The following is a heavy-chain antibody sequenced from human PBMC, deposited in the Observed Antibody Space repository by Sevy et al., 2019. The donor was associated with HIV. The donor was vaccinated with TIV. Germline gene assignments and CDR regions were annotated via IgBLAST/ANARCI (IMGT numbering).Heavy chain of an antibody. CDR3: ARACTAAGYKSGPIDAFDV. V-gene: IGHV3-13*01. Sequence: GGSPRLSCAASGFTFSTYDMHWVRQVAGEGLEWVSGIGTLLDTYYAASVKGRFIISRDNAKNSLFIQLNSLRAGDTAIYYCARACTAAGYKSGPIDAFDVWGQGTVVTVSS. CDR2: IGTLLDT. D-gene: IGHD6-13*01. CDR1: GFTFSTYD. J-gene: IGHJ3*01.